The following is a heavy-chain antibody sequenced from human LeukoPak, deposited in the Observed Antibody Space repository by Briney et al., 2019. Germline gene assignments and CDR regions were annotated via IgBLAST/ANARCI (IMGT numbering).Heavy chain of an antibody. D-gene: IGHD6-19*01. V-gene: IGHV1-18*01. CDR3: ARYSSGWYLHYFDY. Sequence: GSSVKVSCKTFGDTFSYHSISWVRQAPGQGLEWMGWISAYNGNTNYAQKLQGRVTMTTDTSTSTAYMELRSLRSDDTAVYYCARYSSGWYLHYFDYWGQGTLVTVSS. J-gene: IGHJ4*02. CDR1: GDTFSYHS. CDR2: ISAYNGNT.